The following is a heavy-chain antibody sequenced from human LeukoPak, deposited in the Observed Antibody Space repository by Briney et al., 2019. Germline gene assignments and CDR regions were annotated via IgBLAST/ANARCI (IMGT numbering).Heavy chain of an antibody. Sequence: SETLSLTCTVSGGSNSSSSYYWGWIRQPPGKGLEWIWCIYYSGSTYYNPSLKSRVTISVDTSKNQFSLKLSSVTAADTAVYYCARDRVPLFGISEPFDYWGQGTLVTVSS. J-gene: IGHJ4*02. V-gene: IGHV4-39*07. CDR2: IYYSGST. CDR3: ARDRVPLFGISEPFDY. CDR1: GGSNSSSSYY. D-gene: IGHD2-15*01.